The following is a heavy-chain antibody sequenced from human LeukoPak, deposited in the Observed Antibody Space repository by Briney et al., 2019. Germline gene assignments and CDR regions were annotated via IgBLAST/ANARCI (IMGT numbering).Heavy chain of an antibody. V-gene: IGHV3-30*18. Sequence: PGGSLRLSCAAYRFIFSSYGMHWVRQAPGKGLEWVAVISYEESNKYYADSVKGRFTISRDNSKNTLYLQMNSLRAEDTAVYYCAKDHSGSYYPNWFDPWGQGTRVTVSS. CDR3: AKDHSGSYYPNWFDP. CDR2: ISYEESNK. CDR1: RFIFSSYG. D-gene: IGHD3-10*01. J-gene: IGHJ5*02.